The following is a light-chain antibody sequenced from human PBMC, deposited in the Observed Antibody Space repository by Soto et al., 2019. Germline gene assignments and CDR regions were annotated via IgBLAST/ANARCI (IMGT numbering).Light chain of an antibody. J-gene: IGKJ2*01. Sequence: EIVLTQSPGTLSLSPGERATLSCRASQSVSSNSVSWYQQKPGQAPRLLIYGASDRVTGIPDRFTGSGSGTEVTFTITRLEPEDFAVYHCHQYGGPPRTFAQGTKLDI. CDR2: GAS. CDR3: HQYGGPPRT. CDR1: QSVSSNS. V-gene: IGKV3-20*01.